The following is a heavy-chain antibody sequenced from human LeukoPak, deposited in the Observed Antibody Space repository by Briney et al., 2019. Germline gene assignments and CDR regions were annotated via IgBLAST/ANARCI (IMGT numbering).Heavy chain of an antibody. CDR3: ARGRGPSYYYYMDV. Sequence: EASETLSLTCAVYGGSFSGYYWSWIRQPPGKGLEWIGEINHSGSTNYNPSLKSRVTISVDTSKNQFSLKLSSVTAADTAVYYCARGRGPSYYYYMDVWGKGTTVTVSS. V-gene: IGHV4-34*01. CDR2: INHSGST. D-gene: IGHD3-10*01. J-gene: IGHJ6*03. CDR1: GGSFSGYY.